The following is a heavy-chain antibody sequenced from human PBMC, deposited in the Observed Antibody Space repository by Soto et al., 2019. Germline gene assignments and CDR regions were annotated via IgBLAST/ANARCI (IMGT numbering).Heavy chain of an antibody. J-gene: IGHJ4*02. CDR3: ARDGGYSYGRPWDY. CDR1: GFTFSSYG. D-gene: IGHD5-18*01. CDR2: IWYDGSNK. Sequence: QVPLVESGGGVVQPGRSLRLSCAASGFTFSSYGMHWVRQAPGKGLEWVAVIWYDGSNKYYADSVKGRFTISRDNSKNTLYLQMNSLRAEDTAVYYCARDGGYSYGRPWDYWGQGTLVTVSS. V-gene: IGHV3-33*01.